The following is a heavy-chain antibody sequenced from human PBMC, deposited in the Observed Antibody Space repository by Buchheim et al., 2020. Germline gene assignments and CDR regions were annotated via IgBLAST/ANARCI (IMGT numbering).Heavy chain of an antibody. Sequence: QVQLVESGGGVVQPGTSLRLSCAASGFTFNNYAMHWVRQAPGKGLEWVAVLSYDGTIKYYAESVKGRLTISRDNTKSTLNLQMNSLRIEDTAVYFCARDWGWNCEYWGQGTL. CDR3: ARDWGWNCEY. CDR2: LSYDGTIK. CDR1: GFTFNNYA. V-gene: IGHV3-30-3*01. D-gene: IGHD1-1*01. J-gene: IGHJ4*02.